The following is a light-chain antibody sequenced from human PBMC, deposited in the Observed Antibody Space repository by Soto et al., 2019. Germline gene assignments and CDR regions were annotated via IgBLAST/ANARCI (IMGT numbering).Light chain of an antibody. Sequence: QSALTQPASVSGSPGQSITISCTGTSSDVGGSNYVSWYQQHPGKAPKLMIYEVSNRPSGVSNRFSGSKSGNTASLTISGLQAEDEADYYCTSYTITSTLVFGGGTKLTVL. V-gene: IGLV2-14*01. CDR2: EVS. CDR1: SSDVGGSNY. CDR3: TSYTITSTLV. J-gene: IGLJ2*01.